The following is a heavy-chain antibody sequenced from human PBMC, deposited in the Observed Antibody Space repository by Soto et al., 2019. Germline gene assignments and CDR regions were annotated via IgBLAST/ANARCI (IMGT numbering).Heavy chain of an antibody. V-gene: IGHV1-2*02. CDR1: GYIFTGFY. D-gene: IGHD6-19*01. Sequence: ASVKVSCKASGYIFTGFYIHWERQAPGQGLEWMGGIKPDSGGTDYAEKFQGRVTMTRDTSINTADMELSRLRQDDTAVYYCARRKGLFDSRDHSWEAHYNYDFDVCGEVTTVAVSS. J-gene: IGHJ6*04. CDR3: ARRKGLFDSRDHSWEAHYNYDFDV. CDR2: IKPDSGGT.